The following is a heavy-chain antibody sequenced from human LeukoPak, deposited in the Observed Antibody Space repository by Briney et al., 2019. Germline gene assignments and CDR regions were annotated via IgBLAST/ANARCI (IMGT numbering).Heavy chain of an antibody. Sequence: SETLSLTCTVSGGSIRSDYWSWVRQPPGKGLERIGYIHYSGSTNYNASLKSRVTMSVDMSKNQFSLKLTSVTAADTAVYYCARLGRKTSVVPPDFDCWGQGTLVTVSS. CDR3: ARLGRKTSVVPPDFDC. V-gene: IGHV4-59*01. CDR2: IHYSGST. CDR1: GGSIRSDY. D-gene: IGHD4-23*01. J-gene: IGHJ4*02.